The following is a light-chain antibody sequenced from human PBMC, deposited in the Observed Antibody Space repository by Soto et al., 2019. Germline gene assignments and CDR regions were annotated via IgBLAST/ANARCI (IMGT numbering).Light chain of an antibody. CDR3: QQYDNYSHT. CDR2: KAS. V-gene: IGKV1-5*03. J-gene: IGKJ2*01. Sequence: DIQMTQSPSTLSASVGDRVTITCRASQSISTWLAWYQQKPGKAPKLLIYKASTLHSGVPSRFSGSGSGTAFTLTISSLQPDDSATYYCQQYDNYSHTFGQGTKLEIK. CDR1: QSISTW.